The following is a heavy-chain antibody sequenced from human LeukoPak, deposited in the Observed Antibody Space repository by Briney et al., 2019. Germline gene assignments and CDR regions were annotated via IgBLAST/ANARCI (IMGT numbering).Heavy chain of an antibody. CDR1: GGSISSSSYY. V-gene: IGHV4-39*02. J-gene: IGHJ4*02. CDR2: IYYSGST. D-gene: IGHD2-2*02. Sequence: SETLSLTCTVSGGSISSSSYYWGWIRQPPGKGLEWIGSIYYSGSTYYNPSLKSRVTISVDTSKNQFSLKLSSVTAADTAVYYCAREGSLGSTSCYNYWGQGTLVTVSS. CDR3: AREGSLGSTSCYNY.